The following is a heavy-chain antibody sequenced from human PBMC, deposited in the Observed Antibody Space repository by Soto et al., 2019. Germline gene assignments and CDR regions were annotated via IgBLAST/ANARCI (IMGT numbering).Heavy chain of an antibody. V-gene: IGHV4-31*03. J-gene: IGHJ6*02. Sequence: QVQLQESGPGLVKPSQTLSLTCTVSGGSINSGGYYWSWIRQHPGKGLEWIGYIYYSGSTYYNPSLKSRVTTSVDTSKNQFSLKLSSVTAADTAVYYCARVCGGACHNGMDVWGQGTTVTVSS. CDR2: IYYSGST. D-gene: IGHD2-21*02. CDR1: GGSINSGGYY. CDR3: ARVCGGACHNGMDV.